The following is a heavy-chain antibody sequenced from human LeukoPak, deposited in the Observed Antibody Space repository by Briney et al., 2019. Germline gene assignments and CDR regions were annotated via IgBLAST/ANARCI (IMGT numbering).Heavy chain of an antibody. J-gene: IGHJ4*02. D-gene: IGHD6-13*01. CDR2: INHSGST. Sequence: PSGALSLTCAVYGGSFSGYYWSWIRQPPGKGLEWIGEINHSGSTNYNPSLKSRVTISVDTSKNQFSLKLSSVTAADTAVYYCARGDLYSSSWSKPYYFDYWGQGTLVTVSS. CDR3: ARGDLYSSSWSKPYYFDY. V-gene: IGHV4-34*01. CDR1: GGSFSGYY.